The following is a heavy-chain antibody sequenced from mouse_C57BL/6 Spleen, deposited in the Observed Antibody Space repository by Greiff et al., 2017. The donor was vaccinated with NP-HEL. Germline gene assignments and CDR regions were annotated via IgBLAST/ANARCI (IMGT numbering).Heavy chain of an antibody. D-gene: IGHD1-1*01. CDR1: GFTFSDYG. CDR2: ISSGSSTI. CDR3: ARPSGSPYFDY. Sequence: EVMLVESGGGLVKPGGSLKLSCAASGFTFSDYGMHWVRQAPEKGLEWVAYISSGSSTIYYADTVKGRSTISRDNAKNTLFLQMTSLRSEDTAMYYCARPSGSPYFDYWGQGTTLTVSS. J-gene: IGHJ2*01. V-gene: IGHV5-17*01.